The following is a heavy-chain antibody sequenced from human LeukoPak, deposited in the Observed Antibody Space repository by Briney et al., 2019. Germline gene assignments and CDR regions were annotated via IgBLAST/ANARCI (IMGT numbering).Heavy chain of an antibody. CDR2: ISYDASNK. J-gene: IGHJ2*01. V-gene: IGHV3-30-3*01. CDR3: AKDASNCGGDCSYIRNWYFDL. D-gene: IGHD2-21*02. CDR1: GFTFSSYA. Sequence: PGRSLRLSCAASGFTFSSYAMHWVRQAPGKGLEWVAVISYDASNKYYADSVKGRFTISRDNAKNSLYLQMNSLRAEDTALYYCAKDASNCGGDCSYIRNWYFDLWGRGTLVTVSS.